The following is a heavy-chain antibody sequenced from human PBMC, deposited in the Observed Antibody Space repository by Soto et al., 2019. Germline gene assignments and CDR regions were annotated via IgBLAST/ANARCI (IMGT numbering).Heavy chain of an antibody. CDR2: IIPIFGTA. V-gene: IGHV1-69*13. D-gene: IGHD3-22*01. Sequence: SVKVSCKASGGTFSSYAISWVRQAPGQGLEWMGGIIPIFGTANYTQKFQGRVTITADESTSTAYMELSSLRSEDTAVYYCARDESAYYYDSSGPRWGQGTLVTVSS. CDR3: ARDESAYYYDSSGPR. CDR1: GGTFSSYA. J-gene: IGHJ4*02.